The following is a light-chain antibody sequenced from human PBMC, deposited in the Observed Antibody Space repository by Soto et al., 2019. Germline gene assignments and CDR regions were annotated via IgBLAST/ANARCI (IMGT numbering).Light chain of an antibody. CDR3: TSYTSSGAPYV. V-gene: IGLV2-14*01. CDR1: SSDVGGYNY. J-gene: IGLJ1*01. CDR2: EVS. Sequence: QSALTQPASVSGSPGQSITISCTGTSSDVGGYNYVSWYQQHPGKAPRLMIYEVSDRPSGVSNRFSGSKSGNTASLTISGLQAEDEADYYCTSYTSSGAPYVFGTGTKATV.